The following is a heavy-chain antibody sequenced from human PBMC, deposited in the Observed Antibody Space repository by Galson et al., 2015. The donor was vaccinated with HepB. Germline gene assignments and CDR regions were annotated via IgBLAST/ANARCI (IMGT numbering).Heavy chain of an antibody. CDR3: ARARGGNNWYPPRDVVYI. V-gene: IGHV3-30*04. D-gene: IGHD1-1*01. Sequence: SLRLSCAASGFTFSTYAMHWVRLAPGKGLEWVAVISYDGSNKYYADSVKGRFTISRHNFNNMLYLQMNSLRAEDTAVYYCARARGGNNWYPPRDVVYIWGQGTMGTVSS. CDR1: GFTFSTYA. J-gene: IGHJ3*02. CDR2: ISYDGSNK.